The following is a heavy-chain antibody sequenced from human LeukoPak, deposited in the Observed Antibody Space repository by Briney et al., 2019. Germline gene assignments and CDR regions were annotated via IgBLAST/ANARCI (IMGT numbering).Heavy chain of an antibody. CDR2: IYYSGST. CDR1: GGSISSYY. V-gene: IGHV4-39*07. CDR3: ARGPPDCSSTSCYAFDAFDI. J-gene: IGHJ3*02. Sequence: KPSETLSLTCTVSGGSISSYYWGWIRQPPGKGLEYIGSIYYSGSTYYNPSLKSRVTISVDTSKNQFSLKLSSVTAADTAVYYCARGPPDCSSTSCYAFDAFDIWGQGTMVTVSS. D-gene: IGHD2-2*01.